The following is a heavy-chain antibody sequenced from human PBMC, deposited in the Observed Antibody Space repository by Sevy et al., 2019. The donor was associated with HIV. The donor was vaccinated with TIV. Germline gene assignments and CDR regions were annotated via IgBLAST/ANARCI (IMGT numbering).Heavy chain of an antibody. V-gene: IGHV4-39*01. CDR1: GGSINSTSFY. CDR2: IYFSGRT. J-gene: IGHJ6*04. CDR3: AGLGACGYYDMDV. D-gene: IGHD2-21*01. Sequence: SETLSLTCNVSGGSINSTSFYWGWIRQPPGKGLEWVGNIYFSGRTYYHPSLKSRVIITVETSKNQFSVNLISVTAADTAGYYGAGLGACGYYDMDVWGKGTTVTVS.